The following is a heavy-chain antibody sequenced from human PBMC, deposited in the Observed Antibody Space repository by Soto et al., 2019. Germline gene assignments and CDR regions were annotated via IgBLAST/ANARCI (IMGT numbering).Heavy chain of an antibody. D-gene: IGHD3-22*01. Sequence: HPGGSLRLSCAASGFTFSSYAMSWVRQAPGKGLEWVSAISGSGGSTYYADSVKGRFTISRDNSKNTLYLQMNSLRAEDTAVYYCAKDLDSGIVVVIIDYGMDVWGQGTRVSVPS. CDR3: AKDLDSGIVVVIIDYGMDV. J-gene: IGHJ6*02. CDR1: GFTFSSYA. V-gene: IGHV3-23*01. CDR2: ISGSGGST.